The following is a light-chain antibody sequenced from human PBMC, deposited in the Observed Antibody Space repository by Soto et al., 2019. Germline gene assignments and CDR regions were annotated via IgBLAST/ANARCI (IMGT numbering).Light chain of an antibody. CDR2: EVD. CDR1: SSDIGGYTY. J-gene: IGLJ2*01. Sequence: QSALTQPASVSGSPGQSITISCTGTSSDIGGYTYVSWYQQHPGKVPKLMIYEVDNRPSGVSNRFSGSKSGNTASLTISGLQAEDEADYYCSSYTRTTTRVVFGGGTKVTVL. V-gene: IGLV2-14*01. CDR3: SSYTRTTTRVV.